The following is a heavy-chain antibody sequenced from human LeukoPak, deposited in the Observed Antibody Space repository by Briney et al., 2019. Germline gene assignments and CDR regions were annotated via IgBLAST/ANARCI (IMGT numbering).Heavy chain of an antibody. D-gene: IGHD6-19*01. CDR2: INHSGST. Sequence: SETLSLTCAVYGGSFSGYYWSWIRQPPGKGLEWIGEINHSGSTNYNPSLKSRVTISVDTSKNQFSLKLSSVTAADTAVYYCASRSGWKHKGTVYWGQGTLVTVSS. V-gene: IGHV4-34*01. CDR1: GGSFSGYY. J-gene: IGHJ4*02. CDR3: ASRSGWKHKGTVY.